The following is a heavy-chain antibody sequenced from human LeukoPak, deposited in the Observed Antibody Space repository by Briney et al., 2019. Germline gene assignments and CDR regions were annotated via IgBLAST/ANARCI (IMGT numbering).Heavy chain of an antibody. V-gene: IGHV3-30-3*01. CDR2: ISYDGSNK. Sequence: GRSLRLSCAASGFTFSSYAMHWVRQAPGKGLEWVAVISYDGSNKYYADSVKGRFTISRDNSKNTLYLQMNSLRAEDTAVYYCAKGRIDYPWYFDYWGQGTLVTVSS. D-gene: IGHD4-11*01. CDR1: GFTFSSYA. J-gene: IGHJ4*02. CDR3: AKGRIDYPWYFDY.